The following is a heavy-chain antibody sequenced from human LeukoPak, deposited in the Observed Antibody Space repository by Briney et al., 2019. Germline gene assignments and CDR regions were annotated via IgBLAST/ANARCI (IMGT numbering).Heavy chain of an antibody. D-gene: IGHD6-19*01. CDR2: IRGKTNSYAT. CDR3: TGGSGWYSPDY. V-gene: IGHV3-73*01. Sequence: GSLRLSCVASGFTFSSYSMNWVRQASGKGLEWVGHIRGKTNSYATAYAASVRGRFTISRDDSKNTAYLQMNSLKTEDTAVYYCTGGSGWYSPDYWGQGTLVTVSS. CDR1: GFTFSSYS. J-gene: IGHJ4*02.